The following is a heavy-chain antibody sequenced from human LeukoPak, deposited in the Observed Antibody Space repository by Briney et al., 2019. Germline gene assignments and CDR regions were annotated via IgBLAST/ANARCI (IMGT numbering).Heavy chain of an antibody. J-gene: IGHJ3*01. Sequence: ASVKVSCKTSGYSLPRHYIHWVRQAPGQGLEWMGIMNPSVGATTYALRFQGRVTMTRDTSTSTFYMELSGLTSEDTAVYYCAREGVFQAFDFWGQGTMVTVSS. V-gene: IGHV1-46*01. D-gene: IGHD3-16*01. CDR2: MNPSVGAT. CDR1: GYSLPRHY. CDR3: AREGVFQAFDF.